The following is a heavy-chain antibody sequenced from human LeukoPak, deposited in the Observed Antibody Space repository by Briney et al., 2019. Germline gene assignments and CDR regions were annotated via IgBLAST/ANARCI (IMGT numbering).Heavy chain of an antibody. J-gene: IGHJ5*02. CDR3: AKDQVAYDNWFDP. CDR2: ISGSGGST. Sequence: PAGSLRLSCAASGFTFSSYAMSWVRQAQGKGLEWVSAISGSGGSTYYADSVKGRFTISRDNSKNTLYLQMNSLRAEDTAVYYCAKDQVAYDNWFDPWGQGTLVTVSS. V-gene: IGHV3-23*01. D-gene: IGHD2-15*01. CDR1: GFTFSSYA.